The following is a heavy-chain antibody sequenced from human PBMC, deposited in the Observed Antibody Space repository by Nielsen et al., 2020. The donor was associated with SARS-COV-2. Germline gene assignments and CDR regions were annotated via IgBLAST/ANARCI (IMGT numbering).Heavy chain of an antibody. Sequence: GESLKISCQGSGYTFTNSWITWMRQMPGKGLEWLGRIDPRDSYTNYSPSFQGHVTISVDKSINTAYLQWNSLRAEDTAVYYCAKGRTVSLRHGMDVWGQGTTVTVSS. V-gene: IGHV5-10-1*01. D-gene: IGHD3-16*02. CDR3: AKGRTVSLRHGMDV. CDR2: IDPRDSYT. J-gene: IGHJ6*02. CDR1: GYTFTNSW.